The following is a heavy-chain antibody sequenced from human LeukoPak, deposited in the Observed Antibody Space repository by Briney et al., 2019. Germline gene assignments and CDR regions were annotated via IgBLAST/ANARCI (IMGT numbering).Heavy chain of an antibody. D-gene: IGHD4-17*01. V-gene: IGHV4-39*07. J-gene: IGHJ5*02. CDR1: GGSISSSSYY. CDR3: ARAYGDYDNWFDP. CDR2: IYYSGST. Sequence: SETLSLTCTVSGGSISSSSYYWGWIRQPPGKGLEWIGGIYYSGSTNYNPSLKSRVTISVDTSKNQFSLKLSSVTAADTAVYYCARAYGDYDNWFDPWGQGTLVTVSS.